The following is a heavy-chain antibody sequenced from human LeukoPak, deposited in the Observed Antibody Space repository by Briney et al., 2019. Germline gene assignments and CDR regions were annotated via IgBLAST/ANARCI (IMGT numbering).Heavy chain of an antibody. V-gene: IGHV3-23*01. CDR3: ASEIIFGSFDY. Sequence: GGTLRLSCAASGFTFSTSGMSWVRQAPGKGLEWVSTITGSGGSTYYADSVKGRFTISRDNSKNTLYLQMNSLRAEDTAVYYCASEIIFGSFDYWGQGTLVTVSS. CDR1: GFTFSTSG. J-gene: IGHJ4*02. D-gene: IGHD3-3*01. CDR2: ITGSGGST.